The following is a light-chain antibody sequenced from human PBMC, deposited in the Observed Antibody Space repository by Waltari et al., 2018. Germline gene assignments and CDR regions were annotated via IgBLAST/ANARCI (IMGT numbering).Light chain of an antibody. CDR2: WAS. J-gene: IGKJ4*01. V-gene: IGKV4-1*01. CDR1: QNILSSSDNKNY. CDR3: QQCYHLPS. Sequence: DIVMTQSPDSVAVSLGERATIHCRSNQNILSSSDNKNYLVWYQQKPGQPPKLLISWASTRESGVPDRFSDSGSGTDFTLTISSLQAEDVAVYYCQQCYHLPSFGGGTRVEIK.